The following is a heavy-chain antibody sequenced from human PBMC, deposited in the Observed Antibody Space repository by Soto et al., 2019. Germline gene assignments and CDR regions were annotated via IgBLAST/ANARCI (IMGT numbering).Heavy chain of an antibody. CDR2: INDRGSI. CDR3: ARESHDILTGPPWVWYFDL. J-gene: IGHJ2*01. V-gene: IGHV4-34*01. D-gene: IGHD3-9*01. CDR1: GGSFSGCY. Sequence: VQLQQWGAGPLRPLETLSLTCGVSGGSFSGCYWSWIRQSPGKGLGWIGEINDRGSINYNPSLKGRVSISVDTSKNHYSLNLRSVPAADTAVYYRARESHDILTGPPWVWYFDLWGRGTLVTVSS.